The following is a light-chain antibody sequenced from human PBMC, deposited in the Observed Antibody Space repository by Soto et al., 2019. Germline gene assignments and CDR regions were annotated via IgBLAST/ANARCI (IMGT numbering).Light chain of an antibody. CDR3: QQSYSTPPT. CDR1: QSISSY. CDR2: AAS. Sequence: DIPMTQSPSSLSASVGDRVTITCRASQSISSYLNWYQQKPGKAPKFLIYAASSFQSGVPSRFSGSGSGTDFTLTISSLQPEDFATYYCQQSYSTPPTFGGGTKVEIK. V-gene: IGKV1-39*01. J-gene: IGKJ4*01.